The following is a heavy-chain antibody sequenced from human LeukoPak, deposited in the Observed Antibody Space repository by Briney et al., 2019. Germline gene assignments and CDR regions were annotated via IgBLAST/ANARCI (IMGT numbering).Heavy chain of an antibody. V-gene: IGHV3-11*01. Sequence: GGSLRLSCTASGFSFSDHYMTWMGQAPGKGLEWISYITSSGRSTDYADSVKGRFIISRDNAMNSLFLQMSSLRVDDTAVYYCTRDPDYGDPDWGQGTLVTVSS. CDR1: GFSFSDHY. CDR3: TRDPDYGDPD. CDR2: ITSSGRST. J-gene: IGHJ4*02. D-gene: IGHD2-21*01.